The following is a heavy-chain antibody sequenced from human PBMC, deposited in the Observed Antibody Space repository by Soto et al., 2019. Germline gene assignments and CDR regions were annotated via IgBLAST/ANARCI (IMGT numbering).Heavy chain of an antibody. V-gene: IGHV3-9*01. CDR2: ISWNSGSI. D-gene: IGHD3-3*02. J-gene: IGHJ3*02. Sequence: PGGPLRLSCAASGFTFDDYAMHWVRQAPGKGLEWVSGISWNSGSIGYADSVKGRFTISRDNAKNSLYLQMNSLRAEDTALYYCAKDISRVISWAFDIWGQGTMVTVSS. CDR3: AKDISRVISWAFDI. CDR1: GFTFDDYA.